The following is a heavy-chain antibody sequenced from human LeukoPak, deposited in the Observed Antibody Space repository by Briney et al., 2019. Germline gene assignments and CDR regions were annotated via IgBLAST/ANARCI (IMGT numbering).Heavy chain of an antibody. CDR1: GFTFSSYA. J-gene: IGHJ4*02. V-gene: IGHV3-30*04. CDR3: AKDLGPVALNGGDY. Sequence: GGSLRLSCAASGFTFSSYAMHWVRQAPGKGLEWVAVISYDGSNKYYADSVKGRFTISRDNSKNTLYLQMNSLRAEDTAVYYCAKDLGPVALNGGDYWGQGTLVTVSS. D-gene: IGHD6-19*01. CDR2: ISYDGSNK.